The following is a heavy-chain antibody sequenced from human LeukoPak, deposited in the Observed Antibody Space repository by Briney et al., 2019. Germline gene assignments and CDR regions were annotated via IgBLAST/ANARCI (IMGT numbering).Heavy chain of an antibody. D-gene: IGHD4-23*01. CDR2: ISPNSGGT. CDR1: GYTFTGYY. Sequence: ASVEVSCKASGYTFTGYYMQWVRQAPGQGLEWMGWISPNSGGTNYAQKFQGRVTMTRDTSISTVYMELSRLTSDDTAVYYCARSDYGGKGAGDNWFDPWGQGTLVTVSS. J-gene: IGHJ5*02. V-gene: IGHV1-2*02. CDR3: ARSDYGGKGAGDNWFDP.